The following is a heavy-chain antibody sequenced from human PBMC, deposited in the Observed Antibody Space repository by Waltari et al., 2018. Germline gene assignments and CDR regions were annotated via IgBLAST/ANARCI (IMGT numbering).Heavy chain of an antibody. CDR2: ISGSGGST. J-gene: IGHJ6*02. V-gene: IGHV3-23*04. Sequence: EVQLVESGGGLVQPGGSLRLSCAASGFTFSSYAMSWVRQAPGKGLEWVSAISGSGGSTYYADSVKGRFTISRDNSKNTLYLQMNSLRAEDTAVYYCANGPYGDYEVGRPYYYYGMDVWGQGTLVTVSS. CDR1: GFTFSSYA. D-gene: IGHD4-17*01. CDR3: ANGPYGDYEVGRPYYYYGMDV.